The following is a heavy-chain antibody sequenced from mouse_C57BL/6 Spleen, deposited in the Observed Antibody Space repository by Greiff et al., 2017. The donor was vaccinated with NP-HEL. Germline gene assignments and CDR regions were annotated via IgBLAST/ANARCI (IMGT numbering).Heavy chain of an antibody. J-gene: IGHJ3*01. V-gene: IGHV1-15*01. CDR3: TRTHYYCETRWFAY. CDR1: GYTFTDYE. Sequence: VQLQQSGAELVRPGASVTLSCKASGYTFTDYEMHWVKQTPVHGLEWIGAIDPETGGTAYNQKFKGKAILTADKSSSTAYMELRSLTSEDSAVYFGTRTHYYCETRWFAYGGQVTLVTVSA. CDR2: IDPETGGT. D-gene: IGHD2-13*01.